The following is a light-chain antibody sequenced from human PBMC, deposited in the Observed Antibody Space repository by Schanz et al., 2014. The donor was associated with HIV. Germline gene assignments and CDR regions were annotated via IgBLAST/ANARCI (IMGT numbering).Light chain of an antibody. CDR3: QQYSSHSPFT. CDR2: RAT. Sequence: DIQMTQSPSTLSASVGDRVTITCRASQNIDTWLAWYQETPGKAPRLLIYRATYLETGVPSRFSGTGSGTDFTLTINSLQPNDLATYYCQQYSSHSPFTFGQGTKLVI. CDR1: QNIDTW. V-gene: IGKV1-5*03. J-gene: IGKJ2*01.